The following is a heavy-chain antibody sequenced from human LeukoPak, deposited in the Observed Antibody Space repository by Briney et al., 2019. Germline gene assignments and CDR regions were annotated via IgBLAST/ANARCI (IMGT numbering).Heavy chain of an antibody. CDR3: AREGGAMTTVTTFWFDP. CDR1: GGTFSSYA. V-gene: IGHV1-69*05. Sequence: SVKVSCKASGGTFSSYAISWVRQAPGQGLEWMGGIIPIFGPANYAQKFQGRVTITTDESTTTAYLELSSLRSEDTAVYYCAREGGAMTTVTTFWFDPWGQGTLVTVSS. CDR2: IIPIFGPA. D-gene: IGHD4-17*01. J-gene: IGHJ5*02.